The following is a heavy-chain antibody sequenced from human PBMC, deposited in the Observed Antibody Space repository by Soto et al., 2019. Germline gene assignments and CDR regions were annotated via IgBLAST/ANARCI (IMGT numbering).Heavy chain of an antibody. CDR3: TRQGVESDYVDDAFDI. D-gene: IGHD4-17*01. CDR2: IRSKANSYAT. V-gene: IGHV3-73*01. CDR1: GFTFSGSA. J-gene: IGHJ3*02. Sequence: GGSLRLSCAASGFTFSGSAMHWVRQASGKGLEWVGRIRSKANSYATAYAASVKGRFTISRDDSKNTAYLQMNSLKTEDTAVYYCTRQGVESDYVDDAFDIWGQGTMVTVSS.